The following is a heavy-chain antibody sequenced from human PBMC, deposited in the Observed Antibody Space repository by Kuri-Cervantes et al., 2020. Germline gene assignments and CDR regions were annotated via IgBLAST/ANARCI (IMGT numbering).Heavy chain of an antibody. CDR1: GFTFSSYS. CDR2: ISSSSSYI. CDR3: ARSMVGTQDY. J-gene: IGHJ4*02. D-gene: IGHD1-26*01. Sequence: GGSLRLSCAASGFTFSSYSMNWVRQAPGKGLEWVSSISSSSSYIYYADSVKGRFTISRDNSKNTLYLQMNSLRAEDTAVYYCARSMVGTQDYWGQGTLVTVSS. V-gene: IGHV3-21*01.